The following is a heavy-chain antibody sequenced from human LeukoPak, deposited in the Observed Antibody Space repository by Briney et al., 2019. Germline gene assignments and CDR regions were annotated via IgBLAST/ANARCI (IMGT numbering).Heavy chain of an antibody. V-gene: IGHV4-38-2*02. D-gene: IGHD4-11*01. CDR1: GYSISSGYY. CDR3: ARVTTNWFDP. CDR2: TYHGGST. Sequence: PSETLSLTCTVSGYSISSGYYWGWIRQPPGKGLEWIGSTYHGGSTYYNPSLKSRVTISLDTSKNQFSLKLSSVTAADTAVYYCARVTTNWFDPWGQGTLVTVSS. J-gene: IGHJ5*02.